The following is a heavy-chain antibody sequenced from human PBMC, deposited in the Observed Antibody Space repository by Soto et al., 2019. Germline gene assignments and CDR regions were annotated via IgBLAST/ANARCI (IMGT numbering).Heavy chain of an antibody. CDR2: IYPGDSET. D-gene: IGHD1-26*01. V-gene: IGHV5-51*01. Sequence: PGESLKISCKASGYSFINYWIGWVRQMPGKGLEWMGIIYPGDSETKYSPSFQGQVTISADRSISTAYLQWSSLKASDTAMYYCARPAYSLTYASAFDIWGQATIVTVSS. J-gene: IGHJ3*02. CDR1: GYSFINYW. CDR3: ARPAYSLTYASAFDI.